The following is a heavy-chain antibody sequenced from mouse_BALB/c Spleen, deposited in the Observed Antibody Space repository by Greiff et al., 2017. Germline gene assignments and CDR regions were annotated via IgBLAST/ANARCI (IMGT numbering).Heavy chain of an antibody. J-gene: IGHJ1*01. CDR2: IDPYNGGT. Sequence: VQLKESGPELVKPGASVKVSCKASGYAFTSYNMYWVKQSHGKSLEWIGYIDPYNGGTSYNQKFKGKATLTVDKSSSTAYMHLNSLTSEDSAVYYCARILHYYGSPWYFDVWGAGTTVTVSS. CDR1: GYAFTSYN. V-gene: IGHV1S135*01. D-gene: IGHD1-1*01. CDR3: ARILHYYGSPWYFDV.